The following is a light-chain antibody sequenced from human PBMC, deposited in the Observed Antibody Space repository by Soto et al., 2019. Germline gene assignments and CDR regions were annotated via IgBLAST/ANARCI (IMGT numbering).Light chain of an antibody. V-gene: IGLV3-1*01. CDR2: QDS. CDR1: KLGDKY. CDR3: QAWDSSTLYV. J-gene: IGLJ1*01. Sequence: SYELTQPPSVSVSPGQTASITCSGDKLGDKYACWYQRKPGQSPVLVIYQDSKRPSGIPERFSGSNSGNTATLTISGTQAMDEADYYCQAWDSSTLYVFGTGTKLTVL.